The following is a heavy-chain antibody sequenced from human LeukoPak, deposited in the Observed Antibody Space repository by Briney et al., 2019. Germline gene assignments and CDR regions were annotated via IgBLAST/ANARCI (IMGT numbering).Heavy chain of an antibody. CDR1: GGTFSSYA. CDR3: ARDLGARGAFDI. Sequence: SVKVSCKASGGTFSSYAISWVRQAPGQGLEWMGRIIPILGIANYAQKFQGRVTITADKSTSTAYMELSSLRSEDTAVYYCARDLGARGAFDIWGQGTMVTVSS. D-gene: IGHD1-26*01. J-gene: IGHJ3*02. CDR2: IIPILGIA. V-gene: IGHV1-69*04.